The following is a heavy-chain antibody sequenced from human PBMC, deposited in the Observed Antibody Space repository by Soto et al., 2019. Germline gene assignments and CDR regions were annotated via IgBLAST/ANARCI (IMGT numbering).Heavy chain of an antibody. J-gene: IGHJ4*02. CDR2: INQDGSAK. CDR1: GFSCSGCW. V-gene: IGHV3-7*05. Sequence: EVQLVESGGGLVQPGGSLRLSCAGSGFSCSGCWMSWVRQTPGKGLEWVANINQDGSAKNYVDSVKGRFTISRDNAKNSLYLEMNSLRVDDTAEYYCAGNERWGQGTLVTVSS. CDR3: AGNER.